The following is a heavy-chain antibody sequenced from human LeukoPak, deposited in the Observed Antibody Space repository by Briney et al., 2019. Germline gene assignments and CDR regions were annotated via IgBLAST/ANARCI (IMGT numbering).Heavy chain of an antibody. V-gene: IGHV3-23*01. CDR3: AKEPIVSPIVVVVAATQS. J-gene: IGHJ4*02. CDR1: GFTFSDYA. Sequence: PGGSLRLSCAASGFTFSDYARSWVRQAPGKGLEWVSAISGSGGSTYYADSVKGRFTISRDNSKNTLYLQMNSLRAEDTAVYYCAKEPIVSPIVVVVAATQSWGQGTLVTVSS. D-gene: IGHD2-15*01. CDR2: ISGSGGST.